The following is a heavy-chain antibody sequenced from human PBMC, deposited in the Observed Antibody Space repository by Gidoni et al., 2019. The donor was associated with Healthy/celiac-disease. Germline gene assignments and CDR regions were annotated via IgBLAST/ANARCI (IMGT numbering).Heavy chain of an antibody. J-gene: IGHJ5*02. V-gene: IGHV1-69*01. Sequence: QVQLVQSGAEVKKPGSSVKVSCKASGGTFSSSAISWVRQAPGQGLEWMGGIIPIFGTANYAQKFQGRVTITADESTSTAYMELSSLRSEDTAVYYCARGAVCSSTSCYNWFDPWGQGTLVTVSS. D-gene: IGHD2-2*01. CDR1: GGTFSSSA. CDR2: IIPIFGTA. CDR3: ARGAVCSSTSCYNWFDP.